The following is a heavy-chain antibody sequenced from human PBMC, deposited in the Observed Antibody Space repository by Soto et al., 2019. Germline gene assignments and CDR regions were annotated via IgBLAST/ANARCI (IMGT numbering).Heavy chain of an antibody. D-gene: IGHD3-3*01. Sequence: PGESLKISCQGSGYSVTNYWIGWVRQMPGKGLEWMGIIYPGDSDIRYSPSFQGQVTISVDKSINTAYLQWATLKASDTAMYYCARLSREFWSGLDYWGQGTLVTVSS. V-gene: IGHV5-51*01. CDR2: IYPGDSDI. CDR1: GYSVTNYW. J-gene: IGHJ4*02. CDR3: ARLSREFWSGLDY.